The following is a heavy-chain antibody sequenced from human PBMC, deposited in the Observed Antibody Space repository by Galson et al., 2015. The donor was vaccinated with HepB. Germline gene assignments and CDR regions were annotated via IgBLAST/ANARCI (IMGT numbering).Heavy chain of an antibody. CDR1: GFTFSSYG. V-gene: IGHV3-33*01. D-gene: IGHD5-18*01. CDR3: SRDHATAMVFDI. CDR2: IWYDGCNK. Sequence: SLRLSCAASGFTFSSYGVHWVRQAPGKGLEWVAVIWYDGCNKYYADSVKGRFTISRDNSKNTLYLQMNSLRAEDTAVYYCSRDHATAMVFDIWGQGTMVTVSS. J-gene: IGHJ3*02.